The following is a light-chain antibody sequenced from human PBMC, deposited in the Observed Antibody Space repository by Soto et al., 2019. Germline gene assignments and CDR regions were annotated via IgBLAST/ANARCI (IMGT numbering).Light chain of an antibody. CDR3: QQANMFPPT. V-gene: IGKV1-12*01. CDR2: AAS. Sequence: DIQMTQSPYSVSASVGDRVTTTCRASKGISSWLALYQQKPGKAPQLLIYAASSLQSGVPLRFSGSGSGTDFTRTISSLQPEDFATYYCQQANMFPPTFGQGPNVEI. CDR1: KGISSW. J-gene: IGKJ1*01.